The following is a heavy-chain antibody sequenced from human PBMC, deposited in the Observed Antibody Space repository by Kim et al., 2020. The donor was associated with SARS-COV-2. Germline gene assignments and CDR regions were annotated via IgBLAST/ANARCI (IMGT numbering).Heavy chain of an antibody. V-gene: IGHV3-23*01. D-gene: IGHD4-17*01. Sequence: ADSVKGRFTIARDNSKNTLYLQRNSLRAEDTAVYYCAKVIGDYVPRYFDYWGQGTLVTVSS. CDR3: AKVIGDYVPRYFDY. J-gene: IGHJ4*02.